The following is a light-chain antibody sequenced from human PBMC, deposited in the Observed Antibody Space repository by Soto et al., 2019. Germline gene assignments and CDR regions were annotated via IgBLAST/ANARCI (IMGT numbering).Light chain of an antibody. J-gene: IGLJ2*01. CDR2: QDI. V-gene: IGLV3-1*01. Sequence: SYELTQPPSVSVSPGQTASITCSGDKLGDKYASWYQQKPGQSPVLVIYQDIRRPSGIPERFSGSSSGNTATLTISGTQAMDEADYCCQEWDINTMVFGGGTKLTVL. CDR1: KLGDKY. CDR3: QEWDINTMV.